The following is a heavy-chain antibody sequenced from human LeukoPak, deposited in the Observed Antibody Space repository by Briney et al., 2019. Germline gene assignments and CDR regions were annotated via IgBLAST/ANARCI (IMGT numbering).Heavy chain of an antibody. Sequence: GGSLRLSCAASGFTFSSYAMTWVRQAPGKGLEWVSAISGSGGSTYYADSVKGRFTISRDNSKNTLYLQMNSLRAEDTAVYYCAKDRVISSSSEGNWFDPWGQGTLVTVSS. CDR3: AKDRVISSSSEGNWFDP. CDR2: ISGSGGST. D-gene: IGHD6-6*01. CDR1: GFTFSSYA. V-gene: IGHV3-23*01. J-gene: IGHJ5*02.